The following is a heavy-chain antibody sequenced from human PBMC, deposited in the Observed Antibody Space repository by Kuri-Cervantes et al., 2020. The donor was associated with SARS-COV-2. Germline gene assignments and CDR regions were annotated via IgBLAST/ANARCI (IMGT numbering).Heavy chain of an antibody. CDR3: ARRVVSGMDV. Sequence: ESLKISCAVYGGSFSGCYWSWIRQPPGKGLEWIGEIDHSGSTNYNPSLKSRVTISVDTSKNQFSLKLSSVTAADAAVYYCARRVVSGMDVWGQGTTVTVSS. V-gene: IGHV4-34*01. D-gene: IGHD3-22*01. J-gene: IGHJ6*02. CDR2: IDHSGST. CDR1: GGSFSGCY.